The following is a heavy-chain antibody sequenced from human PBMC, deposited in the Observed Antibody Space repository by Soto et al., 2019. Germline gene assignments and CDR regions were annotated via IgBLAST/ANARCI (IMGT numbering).Heavy chain of an antibody. CDR1: GYRFTSYW. D-gene: IGHD3-22*01. CDR3: ARPEHYYRTSSDTGSIDV. CDR2: IYPGDSET. Sequence: GESLKISCEASGYRFTSYWIAWVRQMPGKGLEWMGLIYPGDSETRYSLSFQGQVTISVDKSINTAYLHWSSLKASDTAMYFCARPEHYYRTSSDTGSIDVWGQGTTVTLS. V-gene: IGHV5-51*01. J-gene: IGHJ6*02.